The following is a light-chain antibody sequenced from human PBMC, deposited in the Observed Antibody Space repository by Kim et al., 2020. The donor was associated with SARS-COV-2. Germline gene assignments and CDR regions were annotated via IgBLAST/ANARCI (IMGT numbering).Light chain of an antibody. Sequence: SPGEKATLSGRASQSVSDNLAWYQQKPGQAPRILIYGASTRATGIPARFSGSGSGTQFTLTISSLQSEDFAVYFCQQYHYWPPLTFGGGTKVDIK. J-gene: IGKJ4*01. CDR2: GAS. CDR1: QSVSDN. CDR3: QQYHYWPPLT. V-gene: IGKV3-15*01.